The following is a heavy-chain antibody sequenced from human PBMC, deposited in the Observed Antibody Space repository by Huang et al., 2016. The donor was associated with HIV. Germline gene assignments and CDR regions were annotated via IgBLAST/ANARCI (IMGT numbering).Heavy chain of an antibody. CDR1: GGTFSSYA. Sequence: QVQLVQSGAEVKKPGSSVKVSCKASGGTFSSYAISWVRQAPGQGVGWLGGIIPIFGSANYAQKFQGRVTITADESTSTAYMELSSLRSEDTAVYYCARARGYYDSSVSYYFDYWGQGTLVTVSS. CDR2: IIPIFGSA. D-gene: IGHD3-22*01. J-gene: IGHJ4*02. CDR3: ARARGYYDSSVSYYFDY. V-gene: IGHV1-69*13.